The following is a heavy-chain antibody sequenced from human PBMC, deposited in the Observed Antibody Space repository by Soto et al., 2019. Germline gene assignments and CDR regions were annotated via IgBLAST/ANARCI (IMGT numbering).Heavy chain of an antibody. J-gene: IGHJ4*02. Sequence: QVQLVQSGAEVKKPGASVKVSCKPSGYTFTSYGISWVRQAPGQGLEWMGWISAYNGNTKYAQKLQGRVTMTTDTSTSTAYIEVRSLRSDETAVYYCARDLAVGLVDYWGQGTLVTVSS. V-gene: IGHV1-18*01. CDR2: ISAYNGNT. CDR1: GYTFTSYG. CDR3: ARDLAVGLVDY. D-gene: IGHD6-19*01.